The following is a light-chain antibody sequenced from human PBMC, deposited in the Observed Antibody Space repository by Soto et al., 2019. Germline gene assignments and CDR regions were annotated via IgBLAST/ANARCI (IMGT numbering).Light chain of an antibody. J-gene: IGKJ4*01. CDR3: QKCKTAPFT. CDR1: QGIDNF. Sequence: DIQMTQSPSSLSAFVGDRVTITCRASQGIDNFLAWYQQKPGKVPKLLIYAAYTLQSGVPSRFSDTGSGTNFTLTISSLQPEDVATYYCQKCKTAPFTFGGGTKVQIK. CDR2: AAY. V-gene: IGKV1-27*01.